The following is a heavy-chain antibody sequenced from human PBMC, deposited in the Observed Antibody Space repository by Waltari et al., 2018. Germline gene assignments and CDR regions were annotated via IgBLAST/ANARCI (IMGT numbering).Heavy chain of an antibody. V-gene: IGHV4-61*02. CDR1: GGSISSGSYS. Sequence: QVQLQESGPGLVKPSQTLSLTCTVSGGSISSGSYSWSWIRQPAGKGLEWIGRIYTSGSTNYNPSLKSRVTISVDTSKNQFSLKLSSVTAADTAVYYCATSTKLDYGDYVEVDWFDPWGQGTLVTVSS. D-gene: IGHD4-17*01. CDR3: ATSTKLDYGDYVEVDWFDP. J-gene: IGHJ5*02. CDR2: IYTSGST.